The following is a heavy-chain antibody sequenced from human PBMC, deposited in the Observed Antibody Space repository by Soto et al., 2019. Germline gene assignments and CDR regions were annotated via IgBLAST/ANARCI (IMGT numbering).Heavy chain of an antibody. CDR1: GYIFTNYW. V-gene: IGHV5-51*01. CDR3: ARSVAATDYYGMDV. Sequence: PVESLKISCKGSGYIFTNYWIFWVLQMPGKGLEWMGIIYPGDSDTRYSPSFQGQVTISADKSISTAYLQWSTLKASDTAMYYCARSVAATDYYGMDVWGQGTTVTVSS. CDR2: IYPGDSDT. D-gene: IGHD6-19*01. J-gene: IGHJ6*02.